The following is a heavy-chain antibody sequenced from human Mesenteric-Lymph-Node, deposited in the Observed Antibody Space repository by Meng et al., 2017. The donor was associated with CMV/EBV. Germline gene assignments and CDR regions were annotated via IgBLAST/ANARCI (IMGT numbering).Heavy chain of an antibody. CDR1: GFTFSDYY. V-gene: IGHV3-11*01. D-gene: IGHD4-23*01. J-gene: IGHJ4*02. CDR3: ARDDGGNSVLDN. Sequence: QVQLLESGGGLVKPGGSRRLSCAASGFTFSDYYMSWIRQAPGKGLEWVSYISSSGSTIDYADSVVGRFTISRDNAKNSVSLQMNSLRVEDTAVYYCARDDGGNSVLDNWGQGTLVTVSS. CDR2: ISSSGSTI.